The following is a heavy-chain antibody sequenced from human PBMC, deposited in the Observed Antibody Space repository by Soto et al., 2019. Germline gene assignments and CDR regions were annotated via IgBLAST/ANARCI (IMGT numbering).Heavy chain of an antibody. CDR2: ISYDGSNK. CDR1: GFTFSSYG. V-gene: IGHV3-30*18. Sequence: GGSLRLSCAASGFTFSSYGMHWVRQAPGKGLEWVAVISYDGSNKYYADSVKGRFTISRDNSKNTLYLQMNSLRAEDTAVYYCAKDTLDYWGQGTLVTVSS. CDR3: AKDTLDY. J-gene: IGHJ4*02.